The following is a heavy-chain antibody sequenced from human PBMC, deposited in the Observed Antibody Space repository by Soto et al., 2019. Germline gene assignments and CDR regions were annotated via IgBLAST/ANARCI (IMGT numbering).Heavy chain of an antibody. CDR1: GFTFNEYY. D-gene: IGHD1-1*01. CDR3: ARSGDNYNLLDY. Sequence: QVQLVESGGGLVKTGGSLRLSCAASGFTFNEYYMSWIRQAPGKGLEWISYSSNSGTFARYADSVKGRFSISRDNAKNSLYLQINSLRGDDTAIYYCARSGDNYNLLDYWGQGTPVTVSS. CDR2: SSNSGTFA. J-gene: IGHJ4*02. V-gene: IGHV3-11*06.